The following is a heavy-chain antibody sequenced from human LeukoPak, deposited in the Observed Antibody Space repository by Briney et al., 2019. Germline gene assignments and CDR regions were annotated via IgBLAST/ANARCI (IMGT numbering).Heavy chain of an antibody. CDR2: IYRSSNGETT. V-gene: IGHV3-15*01. CDR3: TTYXSGSCXF. CDR1: GITFSNAW. J-gene: IGHJ4*02. D-gene: IGHD6-19*01. Sequence: GGSLRLSCAASGITFSNAWMTWVRQAPGKGLEWVGRIYRSSNGETTDYGAPVKGRFTMSRDDSKNTLYLQMNSLKTEDTAVXYCTTYXSGSCXFWGQGXLVTVSS.